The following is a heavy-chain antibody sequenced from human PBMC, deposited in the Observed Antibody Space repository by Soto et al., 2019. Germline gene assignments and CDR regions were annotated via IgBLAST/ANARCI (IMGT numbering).Heavy chain of an antibody. Sequence: QVQLVQSGAEVKKPGASVKVSCKASGYTFTSYGISWVRQAPGQGLEWMGWISAYNGNTNYAQKLQGRVTMTTDTSTSTDYMELRSLRSDDTAVYYCARDPGGSYGYEGYFDYWGQGTLVTVSS. CDR3: ARDPGGSYGYEGYFDY. D-gene: IGHD1-26*01. CDR1: GYTFTSYG. J-gene: IGHJ4*02. V-gene: IGHV1-18*01. CDR2: ISAYNGNT.